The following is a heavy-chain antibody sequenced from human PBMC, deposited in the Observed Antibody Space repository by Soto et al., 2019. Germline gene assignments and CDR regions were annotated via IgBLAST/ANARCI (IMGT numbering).Heavy chain of an antibody. CDR3: AKDPNPYGSAPQWFDP. CDR1: GFTFSSYA. Sequence: GGSLRLSCAASGFTFSSYAMSWVRQAPGKGLEWVSAISGSGGSTYYADSVKGRFTISRDNSKNTLYLQMNSLRAEDTAVYYCAKDPNPYGSAPQWFDPWGQGTLVTVSS. V-gene: IGHV3-23*01. J-gene: IGHJ5*02. CDR2: ISGSGGST. D-gene: IGHD3-10*01.